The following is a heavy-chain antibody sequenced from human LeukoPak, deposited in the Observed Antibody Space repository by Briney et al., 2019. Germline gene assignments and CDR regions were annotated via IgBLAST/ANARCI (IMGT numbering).Heavy chain of an antibody. J-gene: IGHJ3*02. V-gene: IGHV4-59*01. Sequence: PSETLSLTCTVSGGSISGNYWSWIRQPPGKGLEWIGYIYYSGSNNYNPSLKSRVNISVDTSKNQFSLKLSSVTAADTAVYYCARDHGNYDILTGYYTHGAFAIWGQGTMVTVSS. CDR2: IYYSGSN. CDR1: GGSISGNY. CDR3: ARDHGNYDILTGYYTHGAFAI. D-gene: IGHD3-9*01.